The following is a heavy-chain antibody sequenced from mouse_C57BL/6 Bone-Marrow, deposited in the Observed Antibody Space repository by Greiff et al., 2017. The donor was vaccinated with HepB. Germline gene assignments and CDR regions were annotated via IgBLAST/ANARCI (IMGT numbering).Heavy chain of an antibody. D-gene: IGHD2-3*01. J-gene: IGHJ4*01. Sequence: VKLQESGPELVKPGASVKISCKASGYTFTDYYINWVKQRPGQGLEWIGWIFPGSGSTYYNEKFKGKATLTVDKSSSTAYMLLSSLTSEDSAVYFCARLGTTSYAMDYWGQGTSVTVSS. CDR2: IFPGSGST. CDR1: GYTFTDYY. V-gene: IGHV1-75*01. CDR3: ARLGTTSYAMDY.